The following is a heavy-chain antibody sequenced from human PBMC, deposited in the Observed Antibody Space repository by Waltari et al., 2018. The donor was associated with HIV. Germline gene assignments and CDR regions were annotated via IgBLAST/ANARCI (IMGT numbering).Heavy chain of an antibody. CDR3: AKDGAPGRDAIFDS. CDR2: VRYDGSHD. D-gene: IGHD1-26*01. Sequence: VESGGAVVQPGGSPSPSSPASGFHLNIHYQHWVRQAPGRGLEWVAGVRYDGSHDYYGDSVKGRFTISRDNSKNAIFLEMTILRLEDTAKYYCAKDGAPGRDAIFDSWGQGTLVTV. J-gene: IGHJ3*01. V-gene: IGHV3-30*02. CDR1: GFHLNIHY.